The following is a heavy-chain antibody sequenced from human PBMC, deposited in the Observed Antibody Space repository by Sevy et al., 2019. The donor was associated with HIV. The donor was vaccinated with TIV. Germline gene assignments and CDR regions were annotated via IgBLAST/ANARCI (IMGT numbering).Heavy chain of an antibody. J-gene: IGHJ4*02. CDR2: ISSSSGYI. D-gene: IGHD3-3*01. Sequence: GGSLRLSCAASGFIFSSHGMNWVRQAPGKGLEWVSFISSSSGYIYYADSVKGRFTISRDNAKNSLYLQMNSLRAEDTALYYCARERDDDFWSGYILDYWGQGTLVTVSS. CDR1: GFIFSSHG. V-gene: IGHV3-21*01. CDR3: ARERDDDFWSGYILDY.